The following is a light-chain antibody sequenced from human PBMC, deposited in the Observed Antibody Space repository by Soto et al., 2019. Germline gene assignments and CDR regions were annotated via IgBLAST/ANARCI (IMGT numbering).Light chain of an antibody. CDR2: GAS. CDR3: QHYNSYSEA. J-gene: IGKJ1*01. Sequence: IVMTQSPATLPVSPGERATLSCRASQSVSSNLAWYQQKPGQAPRLLISGASSRAADIPDRFSGSGSGTDFTLTISSLQPDDFATYYCQHYNSYSEAFGQGTKV. CDR1: QSVSSN. V-gene: IGKV3D-15*01.